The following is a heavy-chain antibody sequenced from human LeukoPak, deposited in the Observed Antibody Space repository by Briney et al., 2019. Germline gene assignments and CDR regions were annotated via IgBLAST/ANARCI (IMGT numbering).Heavy chain of an antibody. V-gene: IGHV3-7*01. CDR1: DFTFISYW. CDR3: ARLRSLDK. D-gene: IGHD5-24*01. J-gene: IGHJ4*02. Sequence: PGGSLRLPCAASDFTFISYWMTWVRQAPGKGLEWVANIKQDGSEKYYVDSVKGRFTISRDNAKNSLYLEMSSLRVEDTAVYFCARLRSLDKWGQGTLVTVS. CDR2: IKQDGSEK.